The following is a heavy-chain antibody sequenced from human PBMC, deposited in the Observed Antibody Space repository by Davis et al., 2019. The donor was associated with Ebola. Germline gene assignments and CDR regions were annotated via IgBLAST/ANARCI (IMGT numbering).Heavy chain of an antibody. V-gene: IGHV3-11*06. J-gene: IGHJ4*02. CDR1: GFTFSDYY. CDR2: ISSSSSYT. CDR3: ARDDLH. D-gene: IGHD5/OR15-5a*01. Sequence: GESLKISCAASGFTFSDYYMSWIRQAPGKGLEWVSYISSSSSYTNYADSVKGRFTISRDNAKNSLYLQMNSLKDEDTAVYYCARDDLHWGQGTLVTVSS.